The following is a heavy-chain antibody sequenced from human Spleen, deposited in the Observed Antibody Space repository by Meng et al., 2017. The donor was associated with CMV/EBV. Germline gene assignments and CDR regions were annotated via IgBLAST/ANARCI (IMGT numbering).Heavy chain of an antibody. CDR3: ARVQGRPAAGTMDY. Sequence: GGSISSGGYYWSWIRQHPGKGLEWIGYIYYSGSTYYNPSLKSRVTISVDTSKNQFSLKLSSVTAADTAVYYCARVQGRPAAGTMDYWGQGTLVTVSS. V-gene: IGHV4-31*02. J-gene: IGHJ4*02. CDR2: IYYSGST. D-gene: IGHD6-13*01. CDR1: GGSISSGGYY.